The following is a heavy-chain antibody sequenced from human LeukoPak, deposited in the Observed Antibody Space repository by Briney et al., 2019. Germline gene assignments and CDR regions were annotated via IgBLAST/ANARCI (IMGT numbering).Heavy chain of an antibody. CDR1: GFTFSSNW. CDR2: INYDGTSI. D-gene: IGHD6-13*01. Sequence: GGSLRLSCTASGFTFSSNWMHWVRQVPGKGPVWVSRINYDGTSISYAESVKGRFTISRDNAKNTLYLQMSSLRAEDTAVYHCARGLSDSWFYFASWGQGTLVTVSS. V-gene: IGHV3-74*01. J-gene: IGHJ4*02. CDR3: ARGLSDSWFYFAS.